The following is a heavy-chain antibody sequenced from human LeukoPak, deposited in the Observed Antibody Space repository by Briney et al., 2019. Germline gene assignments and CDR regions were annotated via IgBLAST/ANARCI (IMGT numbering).Heavy chain of an antibody. Sequence: GGSLRLSCAASGFTFSNYEMNWVRQAPGKGLEWLSYISSSGSTIYYADSVKGRFTVSRDNAKNSLYLQMNSLGAEDMALYYCAREVAGIMVGGVILDYWGQGALVTVSS. J-gene: IGHJ4*02. V-gene: IGHV3-48*03. CDR1: GFTFSNYE. CDR2: ISSSGSTI. CDR3: AREVAGIMVGGVILDY. D-gene: IGHD3-10*01.